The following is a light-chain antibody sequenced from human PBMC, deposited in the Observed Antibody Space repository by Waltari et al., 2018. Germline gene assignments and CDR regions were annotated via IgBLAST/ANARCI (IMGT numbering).Light chain of an antibody. V-gene: IGLV2-23*02. Sequence: QSALPQPAPVSGSPGQPITISGTGTRSDIGSFTLASWYQQHPGKAPKLLIYEVDKRPSGVSDRFSGSKSGNTASLTISGLQAEDETDYYCYSYAGASTYVFGTGTKVTVL. CDR2: EVD. CDR1: RSDIGSFTL. J-gene: IGLJ1*01. CDR3: YSYAGASTYV.